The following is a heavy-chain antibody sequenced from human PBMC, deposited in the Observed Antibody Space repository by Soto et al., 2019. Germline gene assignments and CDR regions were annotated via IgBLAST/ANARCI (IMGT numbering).Heavy chain of an antibody. J-gene: IGHJ2*01. CDR3: ARLASGWQYYYFDF. CDR1: SGSFSPYF. CDR2: INHSGST. V-gene: IGHV4-34*01. D-gene: IGHD6-19*01. Sequence: QVQLQQWGAGLLKPSATLSLTCAVYSGSFSPYFWSWIRQPPGKGLEWIGEINHSGSTNYNPSLTRRATLSVDTSKNQVCLKLTSVTAADTAVYYCARLASGWQYYYFDFWGRGTPGTVSS.